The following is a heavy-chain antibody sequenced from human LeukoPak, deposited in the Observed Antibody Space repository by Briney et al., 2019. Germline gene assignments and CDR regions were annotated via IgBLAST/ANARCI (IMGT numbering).Heavy chain of an antibody. D-gene: IGHD5-18*01. J-gene: IGHJ4*02. CDR3: AKPTFGMVYSYGSPYFDY. V-gene: IGHV3-23*01. CDR1: GFTFSSYA. Sequence: GGSLRLSCAASGFTFSSYAMSWVRQTPGKGLECVAPISGSGGSTYYADSVRGRFIVSRDNSKNTLYLQVNSLRAEDTAVYYCAKPTFGMVYSYGSPYFDYWGQGTLVTVSS. CDR2: ISGSGGST.